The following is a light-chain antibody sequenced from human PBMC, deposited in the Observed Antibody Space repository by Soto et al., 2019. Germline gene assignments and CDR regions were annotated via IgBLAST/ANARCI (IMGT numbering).Light chain of an antibody. Sequence: DILLTQSPSSLSPSVGDTATITCQATHDISNYLTWYQQRPGQAPRLLIYDASNLQAGVPSRFSGGGGGADFTSTISNLQPEDLATYYCQQFHSAPVTFGQGTRLEIK. CDR2: DAS. CDR3: QQFHSAPVT. V-gene: IGKV1-33*01. J-gene: IGKJ5*01. CDR1: HDISNY.